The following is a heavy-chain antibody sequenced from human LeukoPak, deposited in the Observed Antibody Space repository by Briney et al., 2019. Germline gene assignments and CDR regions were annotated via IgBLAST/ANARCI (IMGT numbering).Heavy chain of an antibody. D-gene: IGHD5-18*01. Sequence: GESLKISCKGSGYSFTSYWIGWVRQMPGKGLEWMGIIYPGDSDTRYSPSFQGQVTISADKSISTAYLQWSSLKASDTAMYYCARHVVRGYTNGYFDYWGQGTLVTVSS. V-gene: IGHV5-51*01. J-gene: IGHJ4*02. CDR2: IYPGDSDT. CDR1: GYSFTSYW. CDR3: ARHVVRGYTNGYFDY.